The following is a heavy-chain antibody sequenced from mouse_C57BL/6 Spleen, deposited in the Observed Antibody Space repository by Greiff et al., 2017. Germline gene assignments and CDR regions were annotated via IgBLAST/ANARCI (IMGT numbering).Heavy chain of an antibody. CDR1: GYTFTSSW. CDR3: ATGYCGSSGGWFGY. Sequence: QVQLQQPGAELVRPGSSVKLSCKASGYTFTSSWMDWVKQRPGQGLEWIGNIYPSDSDTHYNQKFKYKATLTVDKSSSTAYIQLISLTSEDSAVYYCATGYCGSSGGWFGYWGQGTLVTVSA. V-gene: IGHV1-61*01. J-gene: IGHJ3*01. CDR2: IYPSDSDT. D-gene: IGHD1-1*01.